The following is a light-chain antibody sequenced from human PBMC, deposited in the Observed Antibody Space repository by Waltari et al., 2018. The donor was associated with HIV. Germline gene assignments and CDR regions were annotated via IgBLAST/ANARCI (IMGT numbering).Light chain of an antibody. V-gene: IGLV2-8*01. Sequence: QSALTQPPSASGSPGQSVTISCTGTSSDVGGYNFVSWYQQHPGKAPKLMIFEVTKRPSGGPALFSGSKTGNTASLTVAGLQADDEADYYCSSYAGGNNLVFGGGTKLTVL. CDR3: SSYAGGNNLV. CDR1: SSDVGGYNF. J-gene: IGLJ2*01. CDR2: EVT.